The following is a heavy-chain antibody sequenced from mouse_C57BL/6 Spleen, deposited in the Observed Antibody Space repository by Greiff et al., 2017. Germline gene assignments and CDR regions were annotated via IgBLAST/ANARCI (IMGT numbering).Heavy chain of an antibody. D-gene: IGHD2-4*01. CDR2: ISGGGGNT. Sequence: EVKLMESGGGLVKPGGSLKLSCAASGFTFSSYTMSWVRQTPEKRLEWVATISGGGGNTYYPDSVKGRFTISRDNATNTLYLQMSRLRSEDTAVYYCARQCYEYEGYFDYWGQGTTLTVSS. CDR3: ARQCYEYEGYFDY. V-gene: IGHV5-9*04. CDR1: GFTFSSYT. J-gene: IGHJ2*01.